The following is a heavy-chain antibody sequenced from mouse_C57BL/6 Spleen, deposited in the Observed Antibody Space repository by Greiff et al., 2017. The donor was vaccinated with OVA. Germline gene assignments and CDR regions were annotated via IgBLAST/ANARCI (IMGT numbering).Heavy chain of an antibody. CDR2: INPNNGGT. D-gene: IGHD1-1*01. CDR1: GYTFTDYN. CDR3: ARLLLRYLYAMDY. V-gene: IGHV1-18*01. J-gene: IGHJ4*01. Sequence: VQLQQSGPELVKPGASVKIPCKASGYTFTDYNMDWVKQSHGKSLEWIGDINPNNGGTIYNQKFKGKATLTVDKSSSTAYMELRSLTSEDTAVYYCARLLLRYLYAMDYWGQGTSVTVSS.